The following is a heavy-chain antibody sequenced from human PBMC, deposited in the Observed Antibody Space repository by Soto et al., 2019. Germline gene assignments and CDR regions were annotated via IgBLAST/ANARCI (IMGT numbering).Heavy chain of an antibody. D-gene: IGHD4-17*01. V-gene: IGHV4-39*01. J-gene: IGHJ4*02. CDR2: IFYSGTT. Sequence: QLQLQESGPGLVKPSETLSLTCTVSGGSISGSSYYWGWIRQPPGKGLEWIGTIFYSGTTYYNPSLKVRVPISVDTSKNQFSLRLTSVTAADTAVYYCASYGDYPDYWGPGTLVTVSS. CDR1: GGSISGSSYY. CDR3: ASYGDYPDY.